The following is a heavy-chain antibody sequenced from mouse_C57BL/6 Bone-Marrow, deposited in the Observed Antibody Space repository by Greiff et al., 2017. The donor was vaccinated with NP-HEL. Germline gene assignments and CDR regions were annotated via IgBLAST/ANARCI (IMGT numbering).Heavy chain of an antibody. CDR2: IDPETGGT. D-gene: IGHD1-1*01. V-gene: IGHV1-15*01. Sequence: QVQLQQSGAELVRPGASVTLSCKASGYTFTDYEMHWVKQTPVHGLEWIGAIDPETGGTAYNQKFKGKAILTADKSSSTAYMELRSLTSEDSAVYYCTSSSYRYFDVWGTGTTVTVSS. CDR1: GYTFTDYE. J-gene: IGHJ1*03. CDR3: TSSSYRYFDV.